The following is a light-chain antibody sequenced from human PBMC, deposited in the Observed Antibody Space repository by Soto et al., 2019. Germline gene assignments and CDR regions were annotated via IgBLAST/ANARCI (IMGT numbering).Light chain of an antibody. CDR2: AAS. CDR1: ESIARH. CDR3: QQTYRTLSIT. V-gene: IGKV1-39*01. J-gene: IGKJ5*01. Sequence: DIQMTQSPSSLSASVGDRVTITCRASESIARHLNWYQQKPGRAPNLLIYAASSLQNGVPSRFRGGGSGTDFTLTIINLQPEDFATYYCQQTYRTLSITFGQGTRLEIK.